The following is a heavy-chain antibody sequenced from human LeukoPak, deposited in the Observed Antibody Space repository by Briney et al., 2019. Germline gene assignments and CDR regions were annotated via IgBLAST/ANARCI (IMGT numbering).Heavy chain of an antibody. Sequence: GGSLRLSCAASGFTFSDYYMSWIRQAPGKGLEWVSYISSSGSTIYYADSVKGRFTISRDNAKNSLYLQMNSLRAEDTAVYYCARGVVVPAAIRDRPYYYYGMDVWGQGTTVTVSS. V-gene: IGHV3-11*01. J-gene: IGHJ6*02. CDR3: ARGVVVPAAIRDRPYYYYGMDV. CDR2: ISSSGSTI. CDR1: GFTFSDYY. D-gene: IGHD2-2*02.